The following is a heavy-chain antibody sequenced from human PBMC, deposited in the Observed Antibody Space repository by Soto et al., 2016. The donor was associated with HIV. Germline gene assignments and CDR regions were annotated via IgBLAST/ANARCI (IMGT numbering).Heavy chain of an antibody. D-gene: IGHD3-22*01. CDR1: GFTFSSYA. V-gene: IGHV3-23*01. CDR3: STYYYDSSGYGGYYYGMDV. Sequence: EVQLLESGGGLVQPGGSLRLSCAASGFTFSSYAMSWVRQAPGKGLEWVSAISGSGGSTYYADSVKGRFTISRDNSKNTLYLQMNSLRAEDTAVYYCSTYYYDSSGYGGYYYGMDVWGQGTTVTVSS. J-gene: IGHJ6*02. CDR2: ISGSGGST.